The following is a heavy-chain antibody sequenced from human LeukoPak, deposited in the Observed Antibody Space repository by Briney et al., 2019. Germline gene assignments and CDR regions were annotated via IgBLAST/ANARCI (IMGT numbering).Heavy chain of an antibody. CDR3: GKGKLRYFDWSIDY. CDR2: IRYDGSNK. D-gene: IGHD3-9*01. Sequence: TGGSLRLSCAASGFTFSSYGMHWVRQAPGKGLEWVAFIRYDGSNKYYADSEKGRFTISRDNSKNTLYLQMNSLRAEDTAVYYCGKGKLRYFDWSIDYWGQGTLVTVSS. CDR1: GFTFSSYG. J-gene: IGHJ4*02. V-gene: IGHV3-30*02.